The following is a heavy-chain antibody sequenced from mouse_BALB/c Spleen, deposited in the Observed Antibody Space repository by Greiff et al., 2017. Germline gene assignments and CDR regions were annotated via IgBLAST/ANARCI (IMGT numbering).Heavy chain of an antibody. V-gene: IGHV1S81*02. CDR1: GYTFTSYY. Sequence: QVQLQQSGAELVKPGASVKLSCKASGYTFTSYYMYWVKQRPGQGLEWIGEINPSNGGTNFNEKFKSKATLTVDKSSSTAYMQLSSLTSEDSAVYYCNGGGLLRLFAYWGQGTLVTVSA. J-gene: IGHJ3*01. D-gene: IGHD1-2*01. CDR3: NGGGLLRLFAY. CDR2: INPSNGGT.